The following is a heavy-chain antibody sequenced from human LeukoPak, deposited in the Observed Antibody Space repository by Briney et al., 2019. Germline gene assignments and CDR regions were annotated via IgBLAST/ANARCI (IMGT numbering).Heavy chain of an antibody. V-gene: IGHV3-21*01. CDR1: GFTFSSYS. J-gene: IGHJ4*02. Sequence: GGSLRLSCAASGFTFSSYSMNWVRQAPGKGLEWVSSISSSSSYIYYADSVKGRFTISRDNAKNTLYLQMSSLRAEDTAVYYCVKSSYSSSWYSEGYFDYWGQGTLVTVSS. CDR3: VKSSYSSSWYSEGYFDY. CDR2: ISSSSSYI. D-gene: IGHD6-13*01.